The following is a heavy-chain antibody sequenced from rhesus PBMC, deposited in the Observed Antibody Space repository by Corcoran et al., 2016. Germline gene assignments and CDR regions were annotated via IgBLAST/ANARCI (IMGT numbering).Heavy chain of an antibody. D-gene: IGHD5-12*01. J-gene: IGHJ4*01. CDR2: INPSNGNP. CDR3: TRAVTARFDY. CDR1: GYTFTSYY. Sequence: QVQLVQSGAEVKKPGASVKLSCKASGYTFTSYYLTWVRQAPGQLLEWMGSINPSNGNPGYAQKFQGRVTMTRDTSTSTAYMELSSLRSDDTAVYYCTRAVTARFDYWGQGVLVTVSS. V-gene: IGHV1S9*01.